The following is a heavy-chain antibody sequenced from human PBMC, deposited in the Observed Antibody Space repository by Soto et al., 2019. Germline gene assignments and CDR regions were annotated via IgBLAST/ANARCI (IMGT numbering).Heavy chain of an antibody. CDR3: ARGSPPDY. V-gene: IGHV1-18*01. CDR2: ISVYNGNI. CDR1: GYTLSSYG. Sequence: APVEGSRKASGYTLSSYGIIWLRQALEQGLGWMGWISVYNGNIKYAQNFQDRVTMTTDTFTSTAYMELRSLSFDDTAVYYCARGSPPDYWGQGTLVTVSS. J-gene: IGHJ4*02.